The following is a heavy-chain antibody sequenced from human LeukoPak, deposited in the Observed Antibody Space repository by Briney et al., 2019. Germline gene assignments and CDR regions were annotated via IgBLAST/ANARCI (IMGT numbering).Heavy chain of an antibody. J-gene: IGHJ4*02. CDR2: ISGSGGST. CDR1: GFTFSSYA. V-gene: IGHV3-23*01. D-gene: IGHD6-13*01. Sequence: GGSLRLSCAASGFTFSSYAMSWVRQAPGKGLEWVSAISGSGGSTYYADSVKGRFTISRDNAKNSLYLQMNSLRAEDTAVYYCAGRASSSWYSFDYWGQGTLVTVSS. CDR3: AGRASSSWYSFDY.